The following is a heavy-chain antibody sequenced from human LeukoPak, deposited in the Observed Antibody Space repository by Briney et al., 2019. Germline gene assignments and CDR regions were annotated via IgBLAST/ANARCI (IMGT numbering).Heavy chain of an antibody. CDR1: GFTFTSSA. CDR2: IVVGSDNT. CDR3: AAEGKQWLDTFDI. D-gene: IGHD6-19*01. J-gene: IGHJ3*02. V-gene: IGHV1-58*02. Sequence: ASVKVSCKASGFTFTSSAMQWVRQARGQRLEWIGCIVVGSDNTNYAQKFQERVTITRDMSTSTAYMELSSLRSEDTAVYYCAAEGKQWLDTFDIWGQGTMVTVSS.